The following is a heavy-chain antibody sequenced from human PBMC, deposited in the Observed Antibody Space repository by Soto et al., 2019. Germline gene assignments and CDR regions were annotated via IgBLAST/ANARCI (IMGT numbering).Heavy chain of an antibody. V-gene: IGHV4-31*03. CDR3: ARAGSYYDILTGYIGYYYMDV. CDR1: GGSISSGGYY. D-gene: IGHD3-9*01. CDR2: IYYSGST. Sequence: SETLSLTCTVSGGSISSGGYYWSWIRQHPGKGLEWIGYIYYSGSTYYNPSLKSRVTISVDTSKNQFSLKLSSVTAADTAVYYCARAGSYYDILTGYIGYYYMDVWGKGTTVTVSS. J-gene: IGHJ6*03.